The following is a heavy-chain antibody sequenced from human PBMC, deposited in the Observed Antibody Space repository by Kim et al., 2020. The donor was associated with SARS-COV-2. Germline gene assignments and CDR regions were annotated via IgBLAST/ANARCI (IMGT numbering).Heavy chain of an antibody. D-gene: IGHD3-22*01. CDR1: GFPFSSYS. CDR3: ARDPPYYYDSSGYRDY. Sequence: GSLRLSCAASGFPFSSYSMNWVRQAPGKGLEWVSSISSSSSYIYYADSVKGRFTISRDNAKNSLYLQMNSLRAEDTAVYYCARDPPYYYDSSGYRDYWGQGTLVTVSS. J-gene: IGHJ4*02. CDR2: ISSSSSYI. V-gene: IGHV3-21*01.